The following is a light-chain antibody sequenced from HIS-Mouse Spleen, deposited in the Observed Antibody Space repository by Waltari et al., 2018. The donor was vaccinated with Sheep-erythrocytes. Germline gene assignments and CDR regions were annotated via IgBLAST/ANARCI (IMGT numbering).Light chain of an antibody. J-gene: IGLJ2*01. CDR2: VDS. CDR1: ALPKKY. V-gene: IGLV3-10*01. Sequence: SYELTQPPSVSVSPGQTARITCSGDALPKKYAYWYQQKSGQAPALVIYVDSKRPAGIPGSFSGSSSGTIATLTISGAQVEDEADYYCYATDSSGNHRVFGGGTKLTVL. CDR3: YATDSSGNHRV.